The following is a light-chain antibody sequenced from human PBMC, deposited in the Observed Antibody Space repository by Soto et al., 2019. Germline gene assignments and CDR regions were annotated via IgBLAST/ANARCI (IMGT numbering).Light chain of an antibody. CDR1: QSVSSY. CDR2: AAS. J-gene: IGKJ5*01. V-gene: IGKV3-11*01. CDR3: QQRSNWPIK. Sequence: SSQSVSSYLAWSQQKXGQAPRLVIFAASXRTNGIAARFSGSGSGTDFTLNISSLEPEDFPVYYCQQRSNWPIKFGQVTRLEIK.